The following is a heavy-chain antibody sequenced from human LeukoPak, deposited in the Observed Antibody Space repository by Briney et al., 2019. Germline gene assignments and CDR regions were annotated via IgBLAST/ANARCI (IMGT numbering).Heavy chain of an antibody. D-gene: IGHD5-18*01. CDR1: GFSFSNAW. J-gene: IGHJ4*02. CDR2: IKSKTDGGTT. Sequence: PGGSLRLSCAASGFSFSNAWMSWVRQGPGKGLECVGHIKSKTDGGTTDYAAPVNGRFIISRDDSKNTLYLQMNSLKTEDTAVYYCTTDRSYGYFDYWGQGTLVTVSS. V-gene: IGHV3-15*01. CDR3: TTDRSYGYFDY.